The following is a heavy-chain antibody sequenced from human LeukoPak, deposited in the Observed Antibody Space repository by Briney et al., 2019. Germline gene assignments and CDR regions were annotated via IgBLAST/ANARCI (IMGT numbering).Heavy chain of an antibody. CDR3: AKAGHYGSGSFYSYFDS. V-gene: IGHV3-23*01. Sequence: GGSLRLSCAASGFIFNNYAMTWVRQAPGRGLEWVSTINYSGGDSHYADSVKGRFTISRDNSKNTLYVQMNSLRAEDTAVYYCAKAGHYGSGSFYSYFDSWGQGTLVTVSS. CDR2: INYSGGDS. J-gene: IGHJ4*02. CDR1: GFIFNNYA. D-gene: IGHD3-10*01.